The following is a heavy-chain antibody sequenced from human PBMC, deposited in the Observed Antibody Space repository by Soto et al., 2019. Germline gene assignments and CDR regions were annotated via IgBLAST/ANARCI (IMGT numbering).Heavy chain of an antibody. CDR3: ISFCSSCFFDY. D-gene: IGHD6-13*01. CDR1: GFTFSGSA. V-gene: IGHV3-73*01. J-gene: IGHJ4*02. Sequence: GGSLRLSCAASGFTFSGSAMHWVRQASGKGLEWVGRIRSKPNNYATEYTASVKGRINISRDDSKNTAYLNMNNLKTEDTAVYYCISFCSSCFFDYWGQGT. CDR2: IRSKPNNYAT.